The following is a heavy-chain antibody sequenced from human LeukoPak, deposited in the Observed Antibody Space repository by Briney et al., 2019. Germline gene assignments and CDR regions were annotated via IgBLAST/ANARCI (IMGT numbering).Heavy chain of an antibody. CDR1: GGSFSGYY. V-gene: IGHV4-34*01. CDR3: ARRGQMATAL. J-gene: IGHJ2*01. Sequence: SETLSLTCAVYGGSFSGYYWSWIRQPPGKGLEWIGEINHSGSTNYNPSLKSRVTISVDTSKKQFSLKLSSVTAADTAVYYCARRGQMATALWGRGTLVTVYS. CDR2: INHSGST. D-gene: IGHD5-24*01.